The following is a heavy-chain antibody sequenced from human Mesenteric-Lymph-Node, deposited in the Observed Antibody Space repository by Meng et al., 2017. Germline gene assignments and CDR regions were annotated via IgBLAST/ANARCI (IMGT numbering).Heavy chain of an antibody. Sequence: VRRVESGGGLVQPGGSMRLSCAASGPTFNSDWMYWARQAPGKGLVWLSRINSDGSSTNYADSVKGRFTISRDNAKNTLYLQMSSLRAEDTAVYYCASNSGIWGQGTLVTVSS. V-gene: IGHV3-74*01. CDR2: INSDGSST. CDR1: GPTFNSDW. J-gene: IGHJ4*02. CDR3: ASNSGI. D-gene: IGHD1-26*01.